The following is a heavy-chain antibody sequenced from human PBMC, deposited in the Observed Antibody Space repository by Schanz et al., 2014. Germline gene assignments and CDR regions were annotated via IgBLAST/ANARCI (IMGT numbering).Heavy chain of an antibody. CDR2: IIPILDKT. V-gene: IGHV1-69*08. Sequence: QVQLVQSGAEVKKPGSSVKVSCKASGGTFSISTLTWVRQAPGQGLEWMGRIIPILDKTNYAQKFQGRVTMTADKSTSTVYMEVSGLRSEDTAVYYCAKVDRTRYYAMDVWGQGTTVTVSS. J-gene: IGHJ6*02. CDR1: GGTFSIST. CDR3: AKVDRTRYYAMDV. D-gene: IGHD3-9*01.